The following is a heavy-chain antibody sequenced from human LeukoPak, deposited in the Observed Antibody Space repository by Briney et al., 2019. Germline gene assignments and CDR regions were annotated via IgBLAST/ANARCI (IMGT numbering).Heavy chain of an antibody. D-gene: IGHD6-19*01. V-gene: IGHV3-66*01. CDR1: GFTVSGKY. J-gene: IGHJ4*02. CDR2: IYSGGST. Sequence: GGSLRLSCVASGFTVSGKYMSWVRQAPGKGLEWVSVIYSGGSTYYADSVKGRFTISRDNSKNSLSLQMNSLRAEDTAMYYCARKVGKYSGWYNYWGQGTLVTVSS. CDR3: ARKVGKYSGWYNY.